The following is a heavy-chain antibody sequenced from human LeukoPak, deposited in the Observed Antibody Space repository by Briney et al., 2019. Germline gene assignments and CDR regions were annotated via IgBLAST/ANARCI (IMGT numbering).Heavy chain of an antibody. CDR1: GFSFSGHW. V-gene: IGHV3-74*01. CDR2: ISPTGSTT. Sequence: GGSLRLSCTASGFSFSGHWMHWARQLPGKGQVWVSRISPTGSTTSYADSVKGRFTVSRDNAKNTLYLQVNNLRAEDTAVYYCARGPNSNWSGLDFWGQGTLLTVSS. J-gene: IGHJ4*02. CDR3: ARGPNSNWSGLDF. D-gene: IGHD6-6*01.